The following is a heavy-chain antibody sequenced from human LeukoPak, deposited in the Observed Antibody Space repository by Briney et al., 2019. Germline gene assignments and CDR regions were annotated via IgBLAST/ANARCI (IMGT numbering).Heavy chain of an antibody. CDR2: IYTSGST. CDR1: GGSISSGSYY. D-gene: IGHD6-19*01. CDR3: ARAQGQWLVRNYYYYYYMDV. J-gene: IGHJ6*03. Sequence: SQTLSLTCTVSGGSISSGSYYWSWIRQPAGKGLEWIGRIYTSGSTNYNPSLKSRVTISVDTSKNQFSLKLSSVTAADTAVYYCARAQGQWLVRNYYYYYYMDVWGKGTTVTVSS. V-gene: IGHV4-61*02.